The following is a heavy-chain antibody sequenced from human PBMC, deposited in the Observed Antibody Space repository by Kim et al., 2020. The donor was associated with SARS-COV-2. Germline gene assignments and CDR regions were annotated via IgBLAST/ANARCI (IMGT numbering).Heavy chain of an antibody. J-gene: IGHJ4*01. CDR3: ASHFASTSQRYSFDY. V-gene: IGHV3-7*01. CDR2: IKQDGSEK. D-gene: IGHD1-1*01. Sequence: GGSLRLSCAASGFTFSRYWMSWVRQAPGKGLEWVANIKQDGSEKDYVDSVKGRFTISRDNAGNSLFLQMNSLRAEDTAVYYCASHFASTSQRYSFDYWG. CDR1: GFTFSRYW.